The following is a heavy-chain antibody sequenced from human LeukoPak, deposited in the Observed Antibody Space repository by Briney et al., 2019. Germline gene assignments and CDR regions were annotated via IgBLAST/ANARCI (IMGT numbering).Heavy chain of an antibody. Sequence: SETLSLTCTVSGYSFSSGYYWGWIRPPPGKGLEWIGSIYHSGSTYYNPSLKSRVTISVDTSKSQFSLRLTSVTAADTAVYYCAKMTIHGDSVLWGQGSLVTVSS. CDR2: IYHSGST. J-gene: IGHJ4*02. CDR1: GYSFSSGYY. CDR3: AKMTIHGDSVL. V-gene: IGHV4-38-2*02. D-gene: IGHD2-21*02.